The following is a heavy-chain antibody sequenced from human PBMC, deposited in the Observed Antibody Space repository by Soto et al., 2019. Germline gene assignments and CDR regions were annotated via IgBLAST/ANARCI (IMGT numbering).Heavy chain of an antibody. V-gene: IGHV1-46*01. D-gene: IGHD2-15*01. Sequence: ASVKVSCKASGYTFTSYYMHWVRQAPGQGLEWMGIINPSGGSTSYAQKFQGRVTMTRDTSTSTVYMELSSLRSEDTAVYYCAKDYRRCSGGSCDSYYYSYYMEGWGKGTTVTVSS. J-gene: IGHJ6*03. CDR1: GYTFTSYY. CDR2: INPSGGST. CDR3: AKDYRRCSGGSCDSYYYSYYMEG.